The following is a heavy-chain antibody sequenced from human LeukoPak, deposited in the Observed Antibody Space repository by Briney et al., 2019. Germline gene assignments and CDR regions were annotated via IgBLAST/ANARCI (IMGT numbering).Heavy chain of an antibody. CDR2: ISSSSSYI. Sequence: GGSLRLSCAASGFTLSSYSMNWVRQAPGKGLEWVSSISSSSSYIYYADSVKGRFTISRDNAKNSLYLQMNSLRAEDTAVYYCTKMRGIAAAGTLDYWGQGTLVTVSS. CDR3: TKMRGIAAAGTLDY. J-gene: IGHJ4*02. V-gene: IGHV3-21*04. CDR1: GFTLSSYS. D-gene: IGHD6-13*01.